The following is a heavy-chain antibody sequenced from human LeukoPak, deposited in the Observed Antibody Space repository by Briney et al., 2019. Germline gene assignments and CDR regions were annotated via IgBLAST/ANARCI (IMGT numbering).Heavy chain of an antibody. Sequence: PSETLSLTCTVSGGSISSYYWSWIRQPPGKGLEWIGYIYYNGSTNYNPSLKSRVTISVDTSKNHFSLKVSSVTAADTAVYYCARDRTAEATRYYYYYGMDVWGQGTTVTVSS. CDR2: IYYNGST. V-gene: IGHV4-59*01. CDR1: GGSISSYY. D-gene: IGHD2-2*01. J-gene: IGHJ6*02. CDR3: ARDRTAEATRYYYYYGMDV.